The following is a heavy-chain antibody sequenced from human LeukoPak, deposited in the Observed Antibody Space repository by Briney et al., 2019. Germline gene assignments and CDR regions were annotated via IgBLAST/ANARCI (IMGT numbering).Heavy chain of an antibody. V-gene: IGHV3-30*14. J-gene: IGHJ3*02. CDR1: GFTFSSYA. D-gene: IGHD3-3*01. CDR3: ARVSTIFGVVIPYDAFDI. CDR2: ISYDGSNK. Sequence: GGSLRLSCAASGFTFSSYAMHWVRQAPGKGLEWVAVISYDGSNKYYADSVKGRFTISRDNSKNTLYLQMNSLRAEDTAVYYCARVSTIFGVVIPYDAFDIWGQGTMVTVSS.